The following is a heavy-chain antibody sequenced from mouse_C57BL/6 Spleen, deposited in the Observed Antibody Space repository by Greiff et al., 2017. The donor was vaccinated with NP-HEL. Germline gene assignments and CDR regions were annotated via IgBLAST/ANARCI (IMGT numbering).Heavy chain of an antibody. CDR2: IDPNSGGT. D-gene: IGHD1-1*01. Sequence: QVQLKQPGAELVKPGASVKLSCKASGYTFTSYWMHWVKQRPGRGLEWIGRIDPNSGGTKYNEKFKSKATLTVDKPSSTAYMQLSSLKSEDAAVYYCARSFTTVVAHWYFDVWGTGTTVTVSS. J-gene: IGHJ1*03. CDR3: ARSFTTVVAHWYFDV. CDR1: GYTFTSYW. V-gene: IGHV1-72*01.